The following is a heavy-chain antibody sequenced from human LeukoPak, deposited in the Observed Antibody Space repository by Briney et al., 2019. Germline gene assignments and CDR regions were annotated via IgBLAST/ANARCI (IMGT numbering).Heavy chain of an antibody. CDR3: ARGDSSGYYYFDY. D-gene: IGHD3-22*01. Sequence: SETLSLTCAVSGGSISNSNWWSWVRQSPGKGLVWIGQIYHGGSTNYNPSLKSRVTVSIDKSKNQFSLKLSSVTAADTAVYYCARGDSSGYYYFDYWGQGTLVTVSS. J-gene: IGHJ4*02. CDR2: IYHGGST. CDR1: GGSISNSNW. V-gene: IGHV4-4*02.